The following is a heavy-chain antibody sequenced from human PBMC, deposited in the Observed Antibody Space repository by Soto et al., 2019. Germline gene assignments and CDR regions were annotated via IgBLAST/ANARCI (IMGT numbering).Heavy chain of an antibody. CDR2: MNTNTNTT. CDR1: GYTSTNND. V-gene: IGHV1-8*01. J-gene: IGHJ5*02. D-gene: IGHD6-6*01. CDR3: AREVVETSSLWLDP. Sequence: ASEQVSSKASGYTSTNNDINWGRQAPGQGLEWIGWMNTNTNTTKSAEDFEGRGSLTWDTSISTAYMQLNSLKIADTTVYYCAREVVETSSLWLDPWGQGTLVTVSS.